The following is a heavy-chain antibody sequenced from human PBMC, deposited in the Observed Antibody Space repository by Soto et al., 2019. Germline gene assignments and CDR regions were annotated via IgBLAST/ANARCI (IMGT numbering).Heavy chain of an antibody. CDR2: ISSSRSTI. D-gene: IGHD2-2*01. J-gene: IGHJ4*02. V-gene: IGHV3-48*02. CDR3: AGDAIGYELLQFDY. Sequence: EVQLVESGGGRVQPGGSLRLSCAASGFTFSSYSMNWVRQAPGKGLVWVSYISSSRSTIYYADSLKGRFTISRDNAKNSLYLQMNSLRDEHTAVYYGAGDAIGYELLQFDYWGQGTLVTVSS. CDR1: GFTFSSYS.